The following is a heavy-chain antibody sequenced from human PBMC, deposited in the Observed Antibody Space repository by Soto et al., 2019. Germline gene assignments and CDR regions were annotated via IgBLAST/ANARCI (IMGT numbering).Heavy chain of an antibody. V-gene: IGHV3-21*01. CDR3: ARTAYCGGDCYSGGPDF. CDR2: ISSSSSYI. D-gene: IGHD2-21*02. CDR1: GFTFSSYS. Sequence: AGGSLRLSCLGSGFTFSSYSMKWVRQAPGKGLEWVSSISSSSSYIYYADSVKGRFTISRDNAKNSLYLQMNSLRVEDTAVYYCARTAYCGGDCYSGGPDFWGQGTLVTVSS. J-gene: IGHJ4*02.